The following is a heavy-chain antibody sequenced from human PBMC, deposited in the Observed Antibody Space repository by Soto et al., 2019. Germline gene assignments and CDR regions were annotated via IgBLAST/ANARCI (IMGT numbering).Heavy chain of an antibody. J-gene: IGHJ4*02. Sequence: EVQLVESGGGLVKPGGSLRLSCAASGFTFSNAWINWVRQAPGKGLEWVGRIKSKTDGGTTDYAAPVKGRFTISRDDSKNTLYLQMNSLKTEDTAVYYCTTDHDYSNYVLPLGYWGQGTLVTVSS. CDR3: TTDHDYSNYVLPLGY. V-gene: IGHV3-15*07. D-gene: IGHD4-4*01. CDR2: IKSKTDGGTT. CDR1: GFTFSNAW.